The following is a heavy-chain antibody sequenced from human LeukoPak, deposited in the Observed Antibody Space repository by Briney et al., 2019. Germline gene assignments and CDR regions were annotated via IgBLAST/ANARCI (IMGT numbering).Heavy chain of an antibody. D-gene: IGHD1-26*01. J-gene: IGHJ3*02. CDR3: ARKIGSSGAFDI. Sequence: PSGTLSLTCAVSGGPISSTNWWSWVRQPPGKGLEWIGEIYHSGSTNYNPSLRSRITISVDKSKDQFSLRLNSVTAADTAVYYCARKIGSSGAFDIWGQGTMVTVSS. V-gene: IGHV4-4*02. CDR1: GGPISSTNW. CDR2: IYHSGST.